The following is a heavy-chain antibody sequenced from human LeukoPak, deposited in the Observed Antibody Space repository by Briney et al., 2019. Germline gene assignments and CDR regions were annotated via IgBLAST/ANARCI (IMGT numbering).Heavy chain of an antibody. J-gene: IGHJ4*02. Sequence: PGGSLTLSCAASGFTFSNYNMNWVLQVPGKGLEWVSYISSSSSTIYYADSVKGRFTISRDNANNSLYLQMNSLRAEDTAVYYCARGYSRFDYWGQGTLVTVSS. D-gene: IGHD6-13*01. CDR1: GFTFSNYN. CDR3: ARGYSRFDY. V-gene: IGHV3-48*01. CDR2: ISSSSSTI.